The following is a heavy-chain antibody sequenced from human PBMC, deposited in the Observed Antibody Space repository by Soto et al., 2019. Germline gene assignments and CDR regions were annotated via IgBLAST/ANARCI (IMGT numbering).Heavy chain of an antibody. CDR1: GFTFSSYS. CDR2: ISSSSSYI. CDR3: ARVRIDILTGHSKGIFDY. D-gene: IGHD3-9*01. Sequence: GGSLRLSCAASGFTFSSYSMNWVRQAPGKGLEWVSSISSSSSYIYYADSVKGRFTISRDNAKNSLYLQMNSLRAEDTAVYYCARVRIDILTGHSKGIFDYWGQGTLVTVSS. V-gene: IGHV3-21*01. J-gene: IGHJ4*02.